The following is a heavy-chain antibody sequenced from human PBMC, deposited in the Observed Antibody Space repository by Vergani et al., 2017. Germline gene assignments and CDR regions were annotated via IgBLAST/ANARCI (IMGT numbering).Heavy chain of an antibody. J-gene: IGHJ4*02. Sequence: QVQLQESGPGLVKPSQTLSLTCTVSGGSINSHNYYWSWIRPPAGKGLEWIGRIHTSGSTNYNPSLQSRVTMSEDTSKNQFSLNLTSVTAADTAVYFCARGSCLGGSCYKSLFDYWGQGILVTVSS. V-gene: IGHV4-61*02. D-gene: IGHD2-15*01. CDR2: IHTSGST. CDR3: ARGSCLGGSCYKSLFDY. CDR1: GGSINSHNYY.